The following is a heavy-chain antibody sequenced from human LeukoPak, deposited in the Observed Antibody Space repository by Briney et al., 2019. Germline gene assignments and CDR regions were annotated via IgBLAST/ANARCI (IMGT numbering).Heavy chain of an antibody. Sequence: SETLSLTCAVYGGSFSDYYWSWLRQPPGKGLEWLGEINHSGDTKYNPSLKSRVTISVDTSKNQFSLRVSSVTAADTAVYYCARIQLWPLHYFDYWGQGTLVTVSS. CDR3: ARIQLWPLHYFDY. D-gene: IGHD1-1*01. CDR1: GGSFSDYY. CDR2: INHSGDT. V-gene: IGHV4-34*01. J-gene: IGHJ4*02.